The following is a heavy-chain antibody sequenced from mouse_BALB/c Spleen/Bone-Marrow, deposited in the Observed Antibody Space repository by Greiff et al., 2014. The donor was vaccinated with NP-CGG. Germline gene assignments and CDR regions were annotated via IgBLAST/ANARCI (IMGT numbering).Heavy chain of an antibody. Sequence: QVQLQQSGAELARPGASVKLYCKASGYTFTDYYINWVKQRTGQGLEWIGEIYPGSGNTYYNEKFKGKATLTADKSSSTAYMQLSSLTSEDSAVYFCARSRGYAWFAYWGQGTLVTVSA. CDR3: ARSRGYAWFAY. V-gene: IGHV1-77*01. CDR2: IYPGSGNT. D-gene: IGHD2-2*01. CDR1: GYTFTDYY. J-gene: IGHJ3*01.